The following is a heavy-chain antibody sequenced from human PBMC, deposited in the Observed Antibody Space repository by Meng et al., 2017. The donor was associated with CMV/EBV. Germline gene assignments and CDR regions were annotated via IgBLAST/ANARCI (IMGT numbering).Heavy chain of an antibody. CDR1: LTFGSYA. J-gene: IGHJ5*02. CDR3: AREYYDFWSGYHNWFDP. V-gene: IGHV3-30-3*01. D-gene: IGHD3-3*01. Sequence: LTFGSYAMHWVRQAPGKGLEWVAVISYDGSNKYYTDSVKSRFTISRDNSKNTLYLQMNSLRAEDTAVYYCAREYYDFWSGYHNWFDPWGQGTLVTVSS. CDR2: ISYDGSNK.